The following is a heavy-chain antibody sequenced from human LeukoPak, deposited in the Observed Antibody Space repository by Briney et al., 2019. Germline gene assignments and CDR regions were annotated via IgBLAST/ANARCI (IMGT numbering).Heavy chain of an antibody. V-gene: IGHV4-59*01. CDR3: ARGLGYFDWMTTSEYFDL. J-gene: IGHJ2*01. Sequence: SETLSLTCTVSGGSISSYYWSWIRQPPGKGLEYIGYIHYTGSTNYNPSLNNRVTISVDTSKNQFSLKLSSVTAADTAVYYCARGLGYFDWMTTSEYFDLWGRGTLVTVSS. D-gene: IGHD3-9*01. CDR2: IHYTGST. CDR1: GGSISSYY.